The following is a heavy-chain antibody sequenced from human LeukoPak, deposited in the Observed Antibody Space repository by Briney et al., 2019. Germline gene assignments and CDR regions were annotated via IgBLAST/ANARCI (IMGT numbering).Heavy chain of an antibody. Sequence: GASVKVSCKASGYTFTAYGISWVRQAPGQGLEWMGWISANNGNTNYAQKVQGRVTMTRDTSTSTAYMELRSLRYDDTAVYYCSRADGPFGGVRFDHWGQGTLVTVSS. D-gene: IGHD3-16*01. CDR2: ISANNGNT. CDR3: SRADGPFGGVRFDH. J-gene: IGHJ4*02. CDR1: GYTFTAYG. V-gene: IGHV1-18*01.